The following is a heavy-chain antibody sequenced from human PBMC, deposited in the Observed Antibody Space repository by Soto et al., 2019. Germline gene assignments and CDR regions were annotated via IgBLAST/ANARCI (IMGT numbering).Heavy chain of an antibody. Sequence: GGSLRLSCAASGFTFSSYSMNWVRQAPGKGLEWVSSISSSSSYIYYADSVKGRFTISRDNAKNSLYLQMNSLRAEDTAVYYCARDVKGIVLMVYAAFDYWGQGTLVTVSS. CDR1: GFTFSSYS. D-gene: IGHD2-8*01. V-gene: IGHV3-21*01. CDR2: ISSSSSYI. J-gene: IGHJ4*02. CDR3: ARDVKGIVLMVYAAFDY.